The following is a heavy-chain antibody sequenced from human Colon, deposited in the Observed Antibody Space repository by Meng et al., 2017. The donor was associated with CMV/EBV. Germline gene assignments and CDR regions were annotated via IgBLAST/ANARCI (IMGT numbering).Heavy chain of an antibody. D-gene: IGHD3-10*02. CDR2: IIPVLEIR. CDR1: FTKYG. CDR3: AREWRASTYVSPHHFYGMDV. J-gene: IGHJ6*02. V-gene: IGHV1-69*10. Sequence: FTKYGIAWVRQVPGQGLEWLGDIIPVLEIRNYAQVFKGRLTFSADKATNTAYMELASLKSEDTAVYYCAREWRASTYVSPHHFYGMDVWGQGTTVTVSS.